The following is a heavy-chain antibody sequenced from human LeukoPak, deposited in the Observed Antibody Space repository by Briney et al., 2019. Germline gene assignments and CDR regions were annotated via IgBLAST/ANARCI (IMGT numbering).Heavy chain of an antibody. D-gene: IGHD3-22*01. V-gene: IGHV1-24*01. CDR1: GYTLTELS. Sequence: ASVKVSCKVSGYTLTELSMHWVRQAPGKGLEWMGGFDPEDGETIYAQKFQGRVTMTEDTSTDTAYMELSSLRSEDTAVYYCATDGPFESSDYYDSSGYYLWGQGTLVIVSS. CDR3: ATDGPFESSDYYDSSGYYL. CDR2: FDPEDGET. J-gene: IGHJ5*02.